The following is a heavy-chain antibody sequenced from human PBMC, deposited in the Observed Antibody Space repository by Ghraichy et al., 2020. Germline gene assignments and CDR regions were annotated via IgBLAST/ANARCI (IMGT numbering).Heavy chain of an antibody. J-gene: IGHJ4*02. CDR2: IYYSGST. D-gene: IGHD1-26*01. CDR3: ARGGEWEPVRYFDY. V-gene: IGHV4-61*01. Sequence: SETLSLTCTVSGGSVSSGSYYWSWIRQPPGKGLEWIGYIYYSGSTNYNPSLKSRVTISVDTSKNQFSLKLSSVTAADTAVYYCARGGEWEPVRYFDYWGQGTLVTVSS. CDR1: GGSVSSGSYY.